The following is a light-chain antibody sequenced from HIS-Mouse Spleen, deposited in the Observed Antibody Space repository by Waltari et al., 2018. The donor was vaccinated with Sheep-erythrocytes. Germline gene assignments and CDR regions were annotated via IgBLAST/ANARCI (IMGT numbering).Light chain of an antibody. Sequence: EIVMTQSPATRSVSPGERATPSGRASQSVSSNLAWYQQKPGQAPRLLIYGASTRATGIPARFSGSGSGTEFTLTISSMQSEDFAVYYCQQYNNWPPWTFGQGTKVEIK. J-gene: IGKJ1*01. CDR2: GAS. V-gene: IGKV3-15*01. CDR1: QSVSSN. CDR3: QQYNNWPPWT.